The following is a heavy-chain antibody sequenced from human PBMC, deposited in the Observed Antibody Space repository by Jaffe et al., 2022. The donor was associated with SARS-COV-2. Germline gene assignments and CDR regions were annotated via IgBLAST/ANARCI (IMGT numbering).Heavy chain of an antibody. CDR2: INHSGST. CDR3: ARGCREGNFDWLLVAYYMDV. Sequence: QVKLQQWGAGLLKPSETLSLTCAVYGGSFSGYYWSWIRQPPGKGLEWIGEINHSGSTNYNPSLKSRVTISVDTSKNQFSLRLSSVTAADTAVYYCARGCREGNFDWLLVAYYMDVWGKGTTVTVSS. V-gene: IGHV4-34*01. CDR1: GGSFSGYY. J-gene: IGHJ6*03. D-gene: IGHD3-9*01.